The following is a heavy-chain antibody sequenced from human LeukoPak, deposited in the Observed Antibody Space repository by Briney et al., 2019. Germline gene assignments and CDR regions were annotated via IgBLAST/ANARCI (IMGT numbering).Heavy chain of an antibody. J-gene: IGHJ6*02. Sequence: QPGGSLRLSCAASGFTFSSYAMTWVRQAPGKGLEWVSAISGGGGGTFYADSVKGRFTISRDNSKNTLYMQMNSLSAEDTAVYYCAKDLGGNPYYYYGMDVWGQGTTVTVSS. V-gene: IGHV3-23*01. CDR3: AKDLGGNPYYYYGMDV. CDR1: GFTFSSYA. CDR2: ISGGGGGT.